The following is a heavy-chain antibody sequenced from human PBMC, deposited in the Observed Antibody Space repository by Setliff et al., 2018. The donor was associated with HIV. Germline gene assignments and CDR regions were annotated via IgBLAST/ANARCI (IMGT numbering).Heavy chain of an antibody. J-gene: IGHJ6*03. Sequence: GGSLRLSCAASGFTFSSYAMHWVRQAPGKGLEWVAVISYDGSNAYYADSVKGRFTFSRDNSKNTLYLQMNSLRPEDTAVYYCSRDLYWGPRYYYYMDVWGKGTTVTVSS. V-gene: IGHV3-30*04. CDR3: SRDLYWGPRYYYYMDV. CDR2: ISYDGSNA. D-gene: IGHD7-27*01. CDR1: GFTFSSYA.